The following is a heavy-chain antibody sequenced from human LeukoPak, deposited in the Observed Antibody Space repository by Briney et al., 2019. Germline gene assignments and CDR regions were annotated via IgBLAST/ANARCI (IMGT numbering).Heavy chain of an antibody. CDR3: ARGSIAAAGTTYYFDY. J-gene: IGHJ4*02. V-gene: IGHV4-34*01. CDR1: GGSFSGYY. Sequence: SETLSLTCAVYGGSFSGYYWSWIRQPPGKGLEWIGEINHSGSTNYNPSLKSRVTISVDTSKNQFSLKLSSVTAADTAVYYCARGSIAAAGTTYYFDYWGQGTLVTVSS. D-gene: IGHD6-13*01. CDR2: INHSGST.